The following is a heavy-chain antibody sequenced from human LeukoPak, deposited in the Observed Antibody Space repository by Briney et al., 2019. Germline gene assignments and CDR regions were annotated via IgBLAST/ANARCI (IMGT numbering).Heavy chain of an antibody. V-gene: IGHV3-30*04. D-gene: IGHD6-6*01. J-gene: IGHJ4*02. CDR2: ISYDGSNK. Sequence: GRSLRLSCAASGFTFSSYAMHWVRQAPGKGLEWVAVISYDGSNKYYADSVKGRFTISRDNSKNTLYLQMKSLRAEDTAVYYCARDYSSSSRYFDYWGQGTLVTVSS. CDR1: GFTFSSYA. CDR3: ARDYSSSSRYFDY.